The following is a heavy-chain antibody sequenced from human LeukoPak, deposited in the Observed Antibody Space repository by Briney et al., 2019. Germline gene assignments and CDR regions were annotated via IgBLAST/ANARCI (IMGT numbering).Heavy chain of an antibody. CDR2: INHSGST. CDR3: ARGRAYSYGRFDY. CDR1: GGSFSGYY. V-gene: IGHV4-34*01. J-gene: IGHJ4*02. Sequence: SPSETLSLTRAVYGGSFSGYYWSWIRQPPGKGLEWIGEINHSGSTNYNPSLKSRVTISVDTSKNQFSLKLSSVTAADTAVYYCARGRAYSYGRFDYWGQGTLVTVSS. D-gene: IGHD5-18*01.